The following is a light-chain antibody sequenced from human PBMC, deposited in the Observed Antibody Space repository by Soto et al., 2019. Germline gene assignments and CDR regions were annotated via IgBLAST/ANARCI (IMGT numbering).Light chain of an antibody. V-gene: IGKV4-1*01. CDR1: QSIVYSSNNKNY. CDR3: QQYHSDPIT. CDR2: WAS. Sequence: DIVMPQSPDSLAVSLFERPPINXKSSQSIVYSSNNKNYLVWYQQKPGQPPKVLIYWASTRESGVPDRFSGSGSGTDFTLTISSLQAEDVAVYYCQQYHSDPITFGQGTRLEIK. J-gene: IGKJ5*01.